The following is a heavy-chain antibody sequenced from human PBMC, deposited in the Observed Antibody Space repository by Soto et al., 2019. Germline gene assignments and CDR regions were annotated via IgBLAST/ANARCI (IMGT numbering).Heavy chain of an antibody. V-gene: IGHV1-18*01. Sequence: ASVKVSCKAPGYTFTSYGVSWVRQAPGQGLEWMGWISGYNGNTNYAQNLQGRVTMTTDTSTTTAYMELRSLRSDHTAVYYCARRLGSYYYGMEVWGQGTTVTVSS. CDR2: ISGYNGNT. CDR1: GYTFTSYG. J-gene: IGHJ6*02. CDR3: ARRLGSYYYGMEV. D-gene: IGHD3-16*01.